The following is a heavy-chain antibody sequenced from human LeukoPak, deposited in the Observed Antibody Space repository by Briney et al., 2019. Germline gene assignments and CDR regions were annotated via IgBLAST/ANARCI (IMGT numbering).Heavy chain of an antibody. Sequence: PGGSLRLSCAASGFTFSNYWMHWVRHAPGKGLVWVSRISSDESSTSYADSVKGRFTISRDNAKNTLYLQMDSLRAEDTAVYYCVSYAFDYWGQGTLVTVSS. CDR3: VSYAFDY. J-gene: IGHJ4*02. D-gene: IGHD1-26*01. CDR2: ISSDESST. CDR1: GFTFSNYW. V-gene: IGHV3-74*01.